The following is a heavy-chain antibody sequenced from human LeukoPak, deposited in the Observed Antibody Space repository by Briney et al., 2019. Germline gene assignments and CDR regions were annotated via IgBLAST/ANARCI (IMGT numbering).Heavy chain of an antibody. D-gene: IGHD3-22*01. CDR1: GYTFTSYH. J-gene: IGHJ2*01. CDR3: ARAYYYDSSGYQNWYFDL. V-gene: IGHV1-46*01. CDR2: INPSGGST. Sequence: ASVKVSCKASGYTFTSYHMHWVRQAPGQGLEWMGIINPSGGSTSYAQKFQGRVTMTRDMSTSTVYMELSSLRSEDTAVYYCARAYYYDSSGYQNWYFDLWGRGTLVTVSS.